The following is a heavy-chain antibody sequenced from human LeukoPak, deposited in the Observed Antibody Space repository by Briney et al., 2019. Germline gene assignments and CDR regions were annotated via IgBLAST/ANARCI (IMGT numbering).Heavy chain of an antibody. D-gene: IGHD1-1*01. CDR1: GDSVSSNSAA. V-gene: IGHV6-1*01. CDR2: TYYRSKWYN. Sequence: SQTLSLTCAISGDSVSSNSAAWNWIRQSPSRGLEWLGRTYYRSKWYNDYAVSVKSRITINPDTSKNQFSLQLNSVTPEDTAVYYCARAPRIYNWNDVENWFDPWGQGTLVTVSS. J-gene: IGHJ5*02. CDR3: ARAPRIYNWNDVENWFDP.